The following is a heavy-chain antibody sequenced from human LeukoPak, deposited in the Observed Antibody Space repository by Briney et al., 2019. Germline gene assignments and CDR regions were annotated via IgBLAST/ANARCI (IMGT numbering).Heavy chain of an antibody. J-gene: IGHJ5*02. CDR1: GFTFSNAW. Sequence: GGSLRLSCAASGFTFSNAWMSWVRQAPGKGLEWVSSISSSSSYIYYADSVKGRFTISRDNAKNSLYLQMNSLRAEDTAVYYFARGSNLVVPAAIWFDPWGQGTLVTVSS. CDR2: ISSSSSYI. CDR3: ARGSNLVVPAAIWFDP. D-gene: IGHD2-2*01. V-gene: IGHV3-21*01.